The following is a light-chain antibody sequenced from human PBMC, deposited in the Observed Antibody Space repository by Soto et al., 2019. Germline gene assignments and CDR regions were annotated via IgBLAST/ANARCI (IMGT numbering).Light chain of an antibody. CDR3: SSYAGSNNLV. CDR2: EVS. CDR1: SSDVGGYNY. J-gene: IGLJ1*01. V-gene: IGLV2-8*01. Sequence: QSALTQPRSVSGSPGQSVTISCTGTSSDVGGYNYVSWYQQHPGKAPKLMIYEVSKRPSGVPDRFSGSKSGNTASLTVSGLQAEDEADYYCSSYAGSNNLVFGTGTKLTVL.